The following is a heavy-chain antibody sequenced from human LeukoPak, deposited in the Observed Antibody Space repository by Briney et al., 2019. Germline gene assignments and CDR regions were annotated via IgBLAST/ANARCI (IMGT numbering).Heavy chain of an antibody. CDR1: GFSLSNSA. V-gene: IGHV3-23*01. J-gene: IGHJ4*02. D-gene: IGHD5-12*01. CDR2: IIASSGST. CDR3: AKGAYDYIEMGYFDY. Sequence: GGSLRLSCAASGFSLSNSAMSWVRQAPGKGLEWVSLIIASSGSTFYADSVKGRFTISRDNAKNTLYLQMNSLRAEDTAVYYCAKGAYDYIEMGYFDYWGQGTLITVSS.